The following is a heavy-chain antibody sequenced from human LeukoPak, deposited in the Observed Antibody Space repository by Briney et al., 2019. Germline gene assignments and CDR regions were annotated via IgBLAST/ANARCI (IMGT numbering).Heavy chain of an antibody. CDR3: ARGRGSGNYNWFDS. CDR2: IIPILGIA. D-gene: IGHD3-10*01. CDR1: GGTFSSYA. V-gene: IGHV1-69*04. Sequence: GASVKVSCKASGGTFSSYAISWVRQAPGQGLEWMGRIIPILGIANYAQKFQGRVTITADKSTSTAYMELSSLRSEDTAVYYCARGRGSGNYNWFDSWGQGTLVTVSS. J-gene: IGHJ5*01.